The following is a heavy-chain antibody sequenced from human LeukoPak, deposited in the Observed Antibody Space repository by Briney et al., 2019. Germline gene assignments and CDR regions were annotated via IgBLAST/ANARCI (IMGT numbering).Heavy chain of an antibody. J-gene: IGHJ4*02. Sequence: SETLSLTCAVYGGSFSGYYWSWIRQPPGKGLEWIGEINHSGSTNYNPSLKSRVTISVDTSKNQFSLKLSSVTAADTAVYYCARWYSSSWGHFDYWGQGTLVTVSS. CDR3: ARWYSSSWGHFDY. CDR1: GGSFSGYY. V-gene: IGHV4-34*01. D-gene: IGHD6-13*01. CDR2: INHSGST.